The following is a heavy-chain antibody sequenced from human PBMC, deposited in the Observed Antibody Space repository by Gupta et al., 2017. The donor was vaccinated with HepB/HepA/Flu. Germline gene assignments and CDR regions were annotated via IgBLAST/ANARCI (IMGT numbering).Heavy chain of an antibody. CDR3: ARGKVGYYGAFTWGIDP. CDR1: GFSLSTRGMC. D-gene: IGHD4-17*01. Sequence: QVTLRESGPALVKPTQTLTLTCPFSGFSLSTRGMCVIWIRQPPGKALEWLALIDWDDDKYYSTSLKTRLTISKDTSKNQVVLTMTNMDPVDTATYYCARGKVGYYGAFTWGIDPWGQGTLVTVSS. J-gene: IGHJ5*02. CDR2: IDWDDDK. V-gene: IGHV2-70*01.